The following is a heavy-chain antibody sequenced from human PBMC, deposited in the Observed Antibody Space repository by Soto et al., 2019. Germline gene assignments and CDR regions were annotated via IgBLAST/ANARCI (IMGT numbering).Heavy chain of an antibody. CDR1: GGSVSSGSYY. CDR3: ARGYDSSGYPDAFDI. D-gene: IGHD3-22*01. Sequence: QVQLQESGPGLVKPSETLSLTCTVSGGSVSSGSYYWSWIRQPPGKGLEWIGYIYYSGSTNYNPTLKHRVTISVDTSKNQFSLKLSSVTAADTAVYYCARGYDSSGYPDAFDIWGQGTMVTVSS. V-gene: IGHV4-61*01. CDR2: IYYSGST. J-gene: IGHJ3*02.